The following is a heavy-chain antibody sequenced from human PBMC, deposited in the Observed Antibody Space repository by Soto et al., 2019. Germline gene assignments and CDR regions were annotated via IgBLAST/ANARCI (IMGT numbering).Heavy chain of an antibody. D-gene: IGHD1-26*01. V-gene: IGHV4-61*05. CDR3: ARVYSGSYSDY. CDR2: MYNTGST. CDR1: GGSISSSTYY. Sequence: SETLSLTCTVSGGSISSSTYYWGWIRQPPGKGLEWIGYMYNTGSTVYNPSFKSRVTISVDTSKNQFSLKLNSVTAADTAVYYCARVYSGSYSDYWGQGTLVTVSS. J-gene: IGHJ4*02.